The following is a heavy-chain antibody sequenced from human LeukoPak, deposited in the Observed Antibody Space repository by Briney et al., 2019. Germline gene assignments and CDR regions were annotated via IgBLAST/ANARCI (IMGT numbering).Heavy chain of an antibody. V-gene: IGHV5-51*01. CDR1: GYTFTKYW. J-gene: IGHJ2*01. CDR2: IHPGDSHT. CDR3: ARQPGMTAKSWYFDL. D-gene: IGHD2-2*01. Sequence: PGGSLRLSCEGSGYTFTKYWIGWVRQMPGKGLEWMGIIHPGDSHTWYSPSFQGQVTISADKSISMAYLQWSSLKASDTAMYFCARQPGMTAKSWYFDLWGRGTLVTVSS.